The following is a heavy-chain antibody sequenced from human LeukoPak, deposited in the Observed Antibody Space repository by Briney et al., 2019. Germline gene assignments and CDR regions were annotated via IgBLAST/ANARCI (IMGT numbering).Heavy chain of an antibody. V-gene: IGHV1-46*01. CDR1: GYTFTSYY. J-gene: IGHJ4*02. Sequence: ASVKVSCKASGYTFTSYYMHWVRQAPGQGLEWMGIINPSGGSTSYAQKFQGRVTMTRDTPTSTVYMELSSLRSEDTAVYYCARDPTGEWLMRYYFDYWGQGTLVTVSS. D-gene: IGHD3-3*01. CDR2: INPSGGST. CDR3: ARDPTGEWLMRYYFDY.